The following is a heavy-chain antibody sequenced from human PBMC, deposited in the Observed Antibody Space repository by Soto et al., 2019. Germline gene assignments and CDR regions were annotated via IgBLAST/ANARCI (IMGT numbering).Heavy chain of an antibody. CDR2: FDPEDGET. CDR3: ATRRVVLRFLEWTPGNWFDP. V-gene: IGHV1-24*01. CDR1: GYTLTELS. Sequence: GASVKVSCKVSGYTLTELSMHWVRQAPGKGLEWMGGFDPEDGETIYARKFQGRVTMTEDTSTDTAYMELSSLRSEDTAVYYCATRRVVLRFLEWTPGNWFDPWGQGTLVTVSS. D-gene: IGHD3-3*01. J-gene: IGHJ5*02.